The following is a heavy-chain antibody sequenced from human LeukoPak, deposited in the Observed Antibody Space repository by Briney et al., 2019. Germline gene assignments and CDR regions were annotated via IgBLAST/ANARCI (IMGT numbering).Heavy chain of an antibody. D-gene: IGHD6-19*01. Sequence: SQTLSLTCAISGDSVSSNSAAWNWIRQSPLRGLEWLGRTYYRSTWYSDYALSMNSRITINPDTSKNQFSLHLNSVTPEDTAVYYCARYGSGWYLDYWGQGTLVVVSS. CDR3: ARYGSGWYLDY. CDR1: GDSVSSNSAA. CDR2: TYYRSTWYS. J-gene: IGHJ4*02. V-gene: IGHV6-1*01.